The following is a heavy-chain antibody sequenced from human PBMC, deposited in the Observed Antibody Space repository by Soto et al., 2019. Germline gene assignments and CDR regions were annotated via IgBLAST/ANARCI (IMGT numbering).Heavy chain of an antibody. D-gene: IGHD5-12*01. CDR2: IIPILGIA. J-gene: IGHJ5*02. Sequence: GXSVKVSCKASGYTFTGYYMHLVRHTPGQGLEWMGRIIPILGIANYAQKFQGRVTITADKSTSTAYMELSSLRSEDTAVYYCARTVATAEGWFDPWGQGTLVTVSS. CDR1: GYTFTGYY. V-gene: IGHV1-69*02. CDR3: ARTVATAEGWFDP.